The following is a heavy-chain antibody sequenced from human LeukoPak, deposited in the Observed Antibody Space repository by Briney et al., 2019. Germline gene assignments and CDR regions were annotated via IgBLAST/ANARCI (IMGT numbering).Heavy chain of an antibody. J-gene: IGHJ4*02. CDR2: INSDGSST. Sequence: PGGSLRLSCAASGFTFSSYWMHWVRHAPGKGLVWVSRINSDGSSTSYADSVKGRFTISRDNAKNTLYLQMNSLRAEDTAVYYCARAGKYSGYDFDYWGQGTLVTVSS. CDR1: GFTFSSYW. D-gene: IGHD5-12*01. V-gene: IGHV3-74*01. CDR3: ARAGKYSGYDFDY.